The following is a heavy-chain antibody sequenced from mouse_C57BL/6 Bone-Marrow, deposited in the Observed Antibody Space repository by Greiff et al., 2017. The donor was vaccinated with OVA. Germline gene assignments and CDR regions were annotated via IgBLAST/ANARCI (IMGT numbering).Heavy chain of an antibody. CDR2: IYPGDGDT. J-gene: IGHJ4*01. Sequence: QVQLQESGPELVKPGASVKISCKASGYAFSSSWMNWVKQRPGKGLEWIGRIYPGDGDTNYTGKFKGKATLTAEKSSSTAYMQLSSLTSEDSAVYFCAREGRGYDAGYAMDYWGQGTSVTVSS. D-gene: IGHD2-2*01. CDR1: GYAFSSSW. V-gene: IGHV1-82*01. CDR3: AREGRGYDAGYAMDY.